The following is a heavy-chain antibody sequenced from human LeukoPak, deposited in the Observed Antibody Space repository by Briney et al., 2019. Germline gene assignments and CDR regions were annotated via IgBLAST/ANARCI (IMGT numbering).Heavy chain of an antibody. V-gene: IGHV3-7*03. CDR2: IKQDGSEK. Sequence: GGSLRLSCAASGFTFSSYWMSWVRQAPGKGLEWVANIKQDGSEKYYADSVKGRFTISRDNAKNSLYLQMNSLRAEDTAVYYCATLVYGDLPFDYWGQGTLVTVSS. D-gene: IGHD4-17*01. CDR3: ATLVYGDLPFDY. CDR1: GFTFSSYW. J-gene: IGHJ4*02.